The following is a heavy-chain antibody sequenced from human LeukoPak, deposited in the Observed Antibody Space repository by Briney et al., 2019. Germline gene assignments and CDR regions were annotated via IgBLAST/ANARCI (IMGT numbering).Heavy chain of an antibody. CDR1: GFTFSSYW. CDR3: ARDGGYSSSWYALDI. D-gene: IGHD6-13*01. V-gene: IGHV3-7*01. J-gene: IGHJ3*02. Sequence: PGGSLRLSCAASGFTFSSYWMSWVRQAPGKGLEWVANIKQDGSEKYYVDSVKGRFTISRDNAKNSLYLQMNSLRAEDTAVYYCARDGGYSSSWYALDIWGQGTMVTVSS. CDR2: IKQDGSEK.